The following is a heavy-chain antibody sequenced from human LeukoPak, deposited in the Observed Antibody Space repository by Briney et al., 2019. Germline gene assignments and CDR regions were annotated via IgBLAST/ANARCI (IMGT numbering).Heavy chain of an antibody. CDR2: INPNSGGT. Sequence: ASVTVSCKASGYTFTGYYMHWVRQAPGQGLEWMGRINPNSGGTNYAQKFQGRVTMTRDTSISTAYMELSRLRSDDTAVYYCARVESYYDFWSGYYQRGGDFDYWGQGTLVTVSS. CDR1: GYTFTGYY. CDR3: ARVESYYDFWSGYYQRGGDFDY. J-gene: IGHJ4*02. D-gene: IGHD3-3*01. V-gene: IGHV1-2*06.